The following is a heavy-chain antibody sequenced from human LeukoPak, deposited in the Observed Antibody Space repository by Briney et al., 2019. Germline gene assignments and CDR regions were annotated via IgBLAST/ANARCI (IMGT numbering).Heavy chain of an antibody. CDR3: ARSSDYVFDY. V-gene: IGHV5-51*01. CDR1: GSPFTTSW. D-gene: IGHD4-17*01. Sequence: GASLKISGKASGSPFTTSWSGGVRQMPGKGLEWMGVIYPGDSDTRYSPSFQGQVTISADKSISTAYLQWSSLKASDTAMYYCARSSDYVFDYWGQGTLVTVSS. CDR2: IYPGDSDT. J-gene: IGHJ4*02.